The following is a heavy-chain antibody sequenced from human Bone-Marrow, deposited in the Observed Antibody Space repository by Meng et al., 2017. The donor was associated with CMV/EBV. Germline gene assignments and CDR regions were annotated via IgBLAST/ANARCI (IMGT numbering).Heavy chain of an antibody. D-gene: IGHD2-2*01. CDR2: IIPILGIA. J-gene: IGHJ6*02. CDR1: GCTFTGYY. Sequence: SEKVSCKASGCTFTGYYMHWVRQAPGQGLEWMGGIIPILGIANYAQKFQGRVTITADKSTSTAYMELSSLRSEDTAVYYCARKPYCSSTSCPYYYYYYGMDVWGQGTTVTVSS. V-gene: IGHV1-69*10. CDR3: ARKPYCSSTSCPYYYYYYGMDV.